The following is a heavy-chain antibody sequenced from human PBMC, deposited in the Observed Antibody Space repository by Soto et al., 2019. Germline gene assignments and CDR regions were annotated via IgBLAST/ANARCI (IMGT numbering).Heavy chain of an antibody. CDR3: ARDRRSATIILGPLDY. V-gene: IGHV3-30-3*01. Sequence: QVQLVESGGDVVQPGRSLRLSCAVSGFTIDSYVMHWVRQAPGKGLEWVALMSYDVSNKYYADSVKGRFSISRDNSKSTLFLQMNSLTTEDTAVYYCARDRRSATIILGPLDYWGQGTMVTVSS. CDR2: MSYDVSNK. CDR1: GFTIDSYV. D-gene: IGHD2-15*01. J-gene: IGHJ4*02.